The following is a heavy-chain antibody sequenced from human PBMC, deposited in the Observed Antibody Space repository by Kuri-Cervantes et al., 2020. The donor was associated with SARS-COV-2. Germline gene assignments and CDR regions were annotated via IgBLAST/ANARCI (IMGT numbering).Heavy chain of an antibody. J-gene: IGHJ6*03. CDR3: ALGYWGSGYPRNYYYMDV. V-gene: IGHV1-69*13. CDR2: IIPIFGTA. Sequence: SVKVSCKASGGTFSSYAISWVRQAPGQGLEWMGGIIPIFGTANYAQKFQGRVTITADESTSTAYMELSSLRSEDTAVYYCALGYWGSGYPRNYYYMDVWGKGTTVTVSS. D-gene: IGHD3-22*01. CDR1: GGTFSSYA.